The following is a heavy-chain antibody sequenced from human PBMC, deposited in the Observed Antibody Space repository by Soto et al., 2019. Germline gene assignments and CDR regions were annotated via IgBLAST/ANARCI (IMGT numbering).Heavy chain of an antibody. V-gene: IGHV3-30-3*01. D-gene: IGHD4-17*01. CDR3: ARDGGMTTVTITFYYGMDD. Sequence: QVQLVESGGGVVQPGRSLRLSCAASGFTFNNYAMHWVRQAPGKGLEWVALISYDGSSKYYADSVKGRLTISRDNSKNTLYLQMNSLRNEDTAVYYCARDGGMTTVTITFYYGMDDWGQGTTVTVSS. CDR1: GFTFNNYA. J-gene: IGHJ6*02. CDR2: ISYDGSSK.